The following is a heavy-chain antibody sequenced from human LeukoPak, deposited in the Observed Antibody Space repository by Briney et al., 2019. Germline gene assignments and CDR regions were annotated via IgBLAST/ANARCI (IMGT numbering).Heavy chain of an antibody. CDR1: GGPIRSSSYY. CDR3: ARGSRGHSGYVPRGWLDS. V-gene: IGHV4-39*07. CDR2: IYYNGTT. D-gene: IGHD5-12*01. J-gene: IGHJ5*01. Sequence: SETLSLTCTVSGGPIRSSSYYWGWIRQPPGKGLEWLGSIYYNGTTYYNPSLKSRITISIDTSKNQFSLKVRSVTAADTALYYCARGSRGHSGYVPRGWLDSWGQGSLVTVSS.